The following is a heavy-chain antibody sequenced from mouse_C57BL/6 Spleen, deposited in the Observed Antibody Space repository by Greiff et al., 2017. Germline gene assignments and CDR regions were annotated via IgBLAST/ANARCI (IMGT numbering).Heavy chain of an antibody. J-gene: IGHJ1*03. CDR3: VRESDYYYGSSPWYFDV. Sequence: EVQLQESGGGLVQPKGSLKLSCAASGFTFNTYAMHWVRQAPGKGLEWVARIRSKSSNYATYYADSVKDRFTIARDDSQSMLYLQMNNLKTEDTAMYYCVRESDYYYGSSPWYFDVWGTGTTVTVSS. D-gene: IGHD1-1*01. V-gene: IGHV10-3*01. CDR2: IRSKSSNYAT. CDR1: GFTFNTYA.